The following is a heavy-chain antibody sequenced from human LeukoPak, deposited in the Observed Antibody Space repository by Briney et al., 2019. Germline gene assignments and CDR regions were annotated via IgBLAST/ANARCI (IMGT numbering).Heavy chain of an antibody. Sequence: ASVKVSCKASGYTFTGYYMHWVRQAPGQGLEWMGRINPNSGGTNYAQKFQGRVTMTRDTSISTAYMELSRLRSDDTAVYYCARGSRWELLRLDYYYYMDVWGKGTTVTVSS. V-gene: IGHV1-2*06. CDR2: INPNSGGT. CDR1: GYTFTGYY. J-gene: IGHJ6*03. CDR3: ARGSRWELLRLDYYYYMDV. D-gene: IGHD1-26*01.